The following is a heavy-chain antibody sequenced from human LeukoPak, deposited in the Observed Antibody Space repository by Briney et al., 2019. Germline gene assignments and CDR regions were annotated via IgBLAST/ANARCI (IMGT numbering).Heavy chain of an antibody. CDR3: ARHVAPDMDFFDY. CDR1: GGSISGYY. Sequence: SETLSLTCSVSGGSISGYYWTWIRQSPGKRPEWLGYARYTGSTNYNPSLKSRVIISVDTSRNQFSLTLTSVTAADTAVYFCARHVAPDMDFFDYWGPGTLVTVSP. D-gene: IGHD2-15*01. V-gene: IGHV4-59*08. J-gene: IGHJ4*02. CDR2: ARYTGST.